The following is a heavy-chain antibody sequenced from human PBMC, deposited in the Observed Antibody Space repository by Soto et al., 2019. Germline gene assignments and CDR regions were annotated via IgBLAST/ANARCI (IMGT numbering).Heavy chain of an antibody. CDR3: ARGVRYYGSGSYYKDYYYYMDV. J-gene: IGHJ6*03. Sequence: EVQLVESGGGLVQPGGSLRLSCAASGFTFSSYDMHWVRQATGKGLEWVSAIGTAGDTYYPGSVKGRFTISRENAKNSLDLQMNSLRAGDTAVYYCARGVRYYGSGSYYKDYYYYMDVWGKGTTVTVSS. D-gene: IGHD3-10*01. CDR1: GFTFSSYD. V-gene: IGHV3-13*01. CDR2: IGTAGDT.